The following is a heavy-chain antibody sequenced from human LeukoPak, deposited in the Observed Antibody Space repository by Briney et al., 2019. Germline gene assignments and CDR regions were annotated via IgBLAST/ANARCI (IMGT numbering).Heavy chain of an antibody. V-gene: IGHV4-39*07. CDR3: ASTVSSWFTFDY. CDR2: IYHSGST. CDR1: GGSISSSSYY. Sequence: PSETLSLTCTVSGGSISSSSYYWGWIRRPPGKGLEWIGSIYHSGSTYYNPSLKSRVTISVERPKNQFSLKLSSVTAADTAVYYCASTVSSWFTFDYWGQGTLVTVSS. J-gene: IGHJ4*02. D-gene: IGHD6-13*01.